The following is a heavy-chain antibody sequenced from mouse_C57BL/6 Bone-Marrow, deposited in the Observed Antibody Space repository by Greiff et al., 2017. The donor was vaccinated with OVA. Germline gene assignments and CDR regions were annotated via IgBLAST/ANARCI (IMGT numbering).Heavy chain of an antibody. Sequence: QVTLQESGPGILQPSQTLRLTCSFSGFSLRTFGMGVGWIRPPSGKGLEWLAHIWWDDDKYYNPALKSRLTISKDTPNNQVFLKSVNVDTADADTYYCTRIAGDYGSSYGWYFDVWGTGTTVTVSS. V-gene: IGHV8-8*01. CDR3: TRIAGDYGSSYGWYFDV. J-gene: IGHJ1*03. CDR1: GFSLRTFGMG. CDR2: IWWDDDK. D-gene: IGHD1-1*01.